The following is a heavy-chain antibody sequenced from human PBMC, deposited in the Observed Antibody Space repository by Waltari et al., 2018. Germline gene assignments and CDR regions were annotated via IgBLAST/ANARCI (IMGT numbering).Heavy chain of an antibody. Sequence: QVQLQQWGAGLLKPSETLSLTCAVYGGSFSGYYWSWIRQPPGKGLEWIGEINHSGSTNYNPSLKSRVTISVDTSKYQFSLKLSSVTAADTAVYYCARLEGRRWFDPWGQGTLVTVSS. V-gene: IGHV4-34*01. CDR2: INHSGST. CDR1: GGSFSGYY. J-gene: IGHJ5*02. CDR3: ARLEGRRWFDP.